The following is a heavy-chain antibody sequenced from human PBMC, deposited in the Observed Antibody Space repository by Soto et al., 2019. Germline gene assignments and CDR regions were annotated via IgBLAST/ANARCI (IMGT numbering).Heavy chain of an antibody. CDR1: GYTFTAYY. Sequence: QVQLVQSGAEVKKPGASVKVSCNTSGYTFTAYYMHWVRQAPGQGLEWMGWINPNSGGTNYAQKFQGWVTMTRNTSISTAYMELSSLRSEDTAVYYCARGQNNYGMDVWGQGTTVTVSS. CDR2: INPNSGGT. J-gene: IGHJ6*02. CDR3: ARGQNNYGMDV. V-gene: IGHV1-2*04.